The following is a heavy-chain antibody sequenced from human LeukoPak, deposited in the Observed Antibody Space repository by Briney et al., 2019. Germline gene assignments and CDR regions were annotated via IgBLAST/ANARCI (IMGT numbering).Heavy chain of an antibody. V-gene: IGHV3-48*02. D-gene: IGHD2-2*01. J-gene: IGHJ5*02. CDR2: ITTSSGNK. Sequence: GGSLRLSCAVSGFTVSDYNMNWVSQTPGKGLEWLSYITTSSGNKYYADSVKGRFTISRDNAQNSLYLQMNSLRDEDTAVYYCASPNAGAWGQGTLVTVSS. CDR1: GFTVSDYN. CDR3: ASPNAGA.